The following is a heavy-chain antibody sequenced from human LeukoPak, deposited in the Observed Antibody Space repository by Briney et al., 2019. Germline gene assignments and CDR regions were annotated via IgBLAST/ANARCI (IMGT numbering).Heavy chain of an antibody. CDR2: FYSSGGT. D-gene: IGHD2-2*01. J-gene: IGHJ4*02. CDR1: GFTVSSNY. CDR3: ARSIVPAARMDY. Sequence: PGGSLRLSCAASGFTVSSNYVNWVRQAPGKGLEWVSVFYSSGGTYYADSVKGRFTISRDNSKNTLFLQMNSLRAEDTAVYYCARSIVPAARMDYWGQGTLVTVSS. V-gene: IGHV3-53*01.